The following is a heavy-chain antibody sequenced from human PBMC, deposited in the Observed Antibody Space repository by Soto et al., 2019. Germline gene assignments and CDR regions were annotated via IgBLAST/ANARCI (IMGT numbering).Heavy chain of an antibody. J-gene: IGHJ6*03. CDR2: ISAYNGNT. CDR1: GYTFTSYG. Sequence: ASVKVSCKASGYTFTSYGISWVRQAPGQGLEWMGWISAYNGNTNYAQKLQGRVTMTTDTSTSTAYMELRSLRSDDTAVYYCARVIGYCSSTSCRFHYYMDVWGKGTTVTVSS. D-gene: IGHD2-2*01. CDR3: ARVIGYCSSTSCRFHYYMDV. V-gene: IGHV1-18*01.